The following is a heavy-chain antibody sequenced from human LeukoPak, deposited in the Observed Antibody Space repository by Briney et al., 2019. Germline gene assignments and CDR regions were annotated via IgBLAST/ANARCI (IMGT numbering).Heavy chain of an antibody. J-gene: IGHJ4*02. CDR2: INPGDSDT. CDR1: GYRFNNYW. Sequence: GEAPKISFKVPGYRFNNYWIGWGRQMPGKGLGWRGIINPGDSDTGYSPSFQGQVTIPANKSITTAYLQWSSLKASDTALYYCARRLLRYYYESSGYYDFDYWGQGTLVTVSS. CDR3: ARRLLRYYYESSGYYDFDY. V-gene: IGHV5-51*01. D-gene: IGHD3-22*01.